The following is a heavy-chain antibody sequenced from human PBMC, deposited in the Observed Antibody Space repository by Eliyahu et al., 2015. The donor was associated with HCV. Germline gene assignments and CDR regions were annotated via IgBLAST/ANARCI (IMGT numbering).Heavy chain of an antibody. D-gene: IGHD3-3*01. CDR2: XYYSGST. CDR3: ARGGAPYYDFWSGYPSSFYYYYGMDV. CDR1: GXSISSGGYY. V-gene: IGHV4-31*03. J-gene: IGHJ6*02. Sequence: QVQLQESGPGLVKPSQTLSLTCTVXGXSISSGGYYWSWXRQXPGKGLEWIGDXYYSGSTYYNPSLKSRVTISVDTSKNQFSLKLSSVTAADTAVYYCARGGAPYYDFWSGYPSSFYYYYGMDVWGQGTTVTVSS.